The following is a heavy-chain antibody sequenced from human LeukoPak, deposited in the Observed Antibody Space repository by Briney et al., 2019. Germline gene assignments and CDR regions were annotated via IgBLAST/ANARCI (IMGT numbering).Heavy chain of an antibody. CDR2: INHSGGA. Sequence: SETLSLTCAVYGGSFSGYYWSWIRQPPGKGLEWIGEINHSGGANYNPSLKSRVTISVDTSKNQFSLKLSSVTAADTAVYYCARLTPYYDFWSGYYHDAFDIWGQGTMVTVSS. D-gene: IGHD3-3*01. J-gene: IGHJ3*02. CDR1: GGSFSGYY. CDR3: ARLTPYYDFWSGYYHDAFDI. V-gene: IGHV4-34*01.